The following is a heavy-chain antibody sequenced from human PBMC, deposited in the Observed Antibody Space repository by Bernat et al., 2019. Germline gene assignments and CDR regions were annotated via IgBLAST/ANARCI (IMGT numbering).Heavy chain of an antibody. CDR1: GFTFSSYG. CDR3: ARDRRGTDSGGLDV. D-gene: IGHD3-16*01. CDR2: VWYDGNNK. Sequence: QVQLVESGGGVVQPGRSLRLSCAASGFTFSSYGMHWVRQAPGKGLEWVAVVWYDGNNKYYADSVKGRFTISRDNSKNTVYLQMNSLRVEDTALYYCARDRRGTDSGGLDVWGQGTTAIVSS. J-gene: IGHJ6*02. V-gene: IGHV3-30*19.